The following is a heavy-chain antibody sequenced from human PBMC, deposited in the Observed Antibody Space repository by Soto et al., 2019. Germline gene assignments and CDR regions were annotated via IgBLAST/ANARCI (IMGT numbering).Heavy chain of an antibody. D-gene: IGHD1-1*01. CDR3: AREIVTTGEYYFDS. Sequence: GGSLRLSCAASGFTFRSYWMHWVRQAPGKGLVWVSRINRDGRSTSYADSVKGRVTISRDTAKNTLYLQMNSLRAEDTAVYYCAREIVTTGEYYFDSWGLGTLVTVSS. J-gene: IGHJ4*02. V-gene: IGHV3-74*01. CDR2: INRDGRST. CDR1: GFTFRSYW.